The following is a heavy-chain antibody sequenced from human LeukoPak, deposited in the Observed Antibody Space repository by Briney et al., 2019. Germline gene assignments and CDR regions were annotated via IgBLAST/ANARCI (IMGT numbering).Heavy chain of an antibody. D-gene: IGHD1-7*01. CDR1: GFTLSDYW. CDR3: VRSGGGTTPYDC. Sequence: GGSLRLSCAASGFTLSDYWMNWVRQAPGKGPVWVSHISPDGRNIAYADSLKGRFTISRDSAKNTLYLQMNSLRVVDTAVYYCVRSGGGTTPYDCWGQGTLVTVSS. CDR2: ISPDGRNI. V-gene: IGHV3-74*01. J-gene: IGHJ4*02.